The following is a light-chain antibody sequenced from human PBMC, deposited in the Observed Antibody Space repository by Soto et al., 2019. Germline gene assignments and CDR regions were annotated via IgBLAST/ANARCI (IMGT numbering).Light chain of an antibody. CDR1: SSDVGGYNY. J-gene: IGLJ1*01. CDR3: SSYTSSSTPFL. CDR2: DVS. V-gene: IGLV2-14*01. Sequence: QSALTQPASVSGSPGQSITISCTGTSSDVGGYNYVSWYQQHPGKAPKLMIYDVSNRPSGVSNRFSGSKSGNTASLTISGLQAEDEAAYYCSSYTSSSTPFLFGTGTKVTVL.